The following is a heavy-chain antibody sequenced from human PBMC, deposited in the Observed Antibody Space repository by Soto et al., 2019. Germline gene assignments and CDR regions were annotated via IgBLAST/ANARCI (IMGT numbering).Heavy chain of an antibody. J-gene: IGHJ4*01. D-gene: IGHD5-12*01. CDR3: ASMATRRDGYNLDY. CDR1: GGSISSSSYY. CDR2: IYYSGST. Sequence: PSESLSLTCTVSGGSISSSSYYWGWIRQPPGKGLEWIGSIYYSGSTYYNPSLKSRVTISVDTSKNQFSLKLSSVTAADTAVYYCASMATRRDGYNLDYWGHGTLVTDSS. V-gene: IGHV4-39*01.